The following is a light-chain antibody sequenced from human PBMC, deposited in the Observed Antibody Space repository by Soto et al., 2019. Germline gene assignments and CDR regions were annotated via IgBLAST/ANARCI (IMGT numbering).Light chain of an antibody. CDR2: AAS. V-gene: IGKV1-17*03. J-gene: IGKJ5*01. Sequence: DIHMAQSPSSMSASLVYGFTITCRASQGISSYLVWVQQRPGKVPKRLIYAASSLQSEVPSRFSGSGSGTEFTLTISSLQPEDFATYYCLQHKNYPITFGQGTRLENK. CDR3: LQHKNYPIT. CDR1: QGISSY.